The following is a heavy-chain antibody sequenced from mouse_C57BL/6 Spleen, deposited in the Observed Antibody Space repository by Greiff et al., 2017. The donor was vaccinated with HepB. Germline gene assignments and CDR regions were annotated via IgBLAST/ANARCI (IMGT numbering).Heavy chain of an antibody. CDR3: ARDYNYEGAMDY. CDR1: GFTFSDFY. CDR2: SRNKANDYTT. D-gene: IGHD1-3*01. Sequence: EVMLVESGGGLVQSGRSLRLSCATSGFTFSDFYMEWVRQAPGKGLEWIAASRNKANDYTTEYSASVKGRFIVSRDTSQSILYLQMNALRAEDTAIYYCARDYNYEGAMDYWGQGTSVTVSS. J-gene: IGHJ4*01. V-gene: IGHV7-1*01.